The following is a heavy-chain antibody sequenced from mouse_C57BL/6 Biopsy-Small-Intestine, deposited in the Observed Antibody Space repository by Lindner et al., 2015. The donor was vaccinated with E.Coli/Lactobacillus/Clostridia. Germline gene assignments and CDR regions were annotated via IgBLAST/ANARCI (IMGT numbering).Heavy chain of an antibody. CDR1: GYTFTSYG. Sequence: VQLQESGAELARPGASVKLSCKASGYTFTSYGISWVKQRTGQGLEWIGEIYPRSGNTYYNEKFKGKATLTADKSSSTAYMELRSLTSEDSAVYFCARCGAYYSNYDAMDYWGQGTSVTVSS. D-gene: IGHD2-5*01. CDR3: ARCGAYYSNYDAMDY. CDR2: IYPRSGNT. J-gene: IGHJ4*01. V-gene: IGHV1-81*01.